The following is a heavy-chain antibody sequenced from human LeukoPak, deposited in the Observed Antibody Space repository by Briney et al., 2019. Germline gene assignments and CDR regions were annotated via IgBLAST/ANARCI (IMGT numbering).Heavy chain of an antibody. CDR2: INWNGGST. V-gene: IGHV3-20*04. Sequence: GGSLRLSCAASGFTFDDYGMSWVRQAPGKGLEWVSGINWNGGSTGYADSVKGRFTISRDNAKNSLYLQMNGLRAEDTALYYCARRYCSGGSCYPYAFDIWGQGTMVTVSS. J-gene: IGHJ3*02. CDR3: ARRYCSGGSCYPYAFDI. CDR1: GFTFDDYG. D-gene: IGHD2-15*01.